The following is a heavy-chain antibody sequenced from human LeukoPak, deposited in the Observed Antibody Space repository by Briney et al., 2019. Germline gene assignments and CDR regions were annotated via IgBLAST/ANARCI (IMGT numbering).Heavy chain of an antibody. V-gene: IGHV4-34*01. CDR3: ARVGIDSNYFDY. Sequence: ASETLSLTCAVYGGSFSGYYWSWIRQPPGKGLEWIGEINHSGSTNYNPSLKSRVTISVDTSKNQFSLKLSSVTAADTAVYYCARVGIDSNYFDYWGQGTLVTVPS. J-gene: IGHJ4*02. CDR1: GGSFSGYY. CDR2: INHSGST. D-gene: IGHD3-9*01.